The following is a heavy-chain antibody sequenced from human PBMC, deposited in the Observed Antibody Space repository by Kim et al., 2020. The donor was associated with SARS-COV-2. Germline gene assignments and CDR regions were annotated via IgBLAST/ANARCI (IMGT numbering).Heavy chain of an antibody. Sequence: LKSRVTISVDTSKNQFSLKLSSVTAADTAVYYCARDRLLRFPHYYYGMDVWGQGTTVTVSS. CDR3: ARDRLLRFPHYYYGMDV. V-gene: IGHV4-59*01. J-gene: IGHJ6*02. D-gene: IGHD3-3*01.